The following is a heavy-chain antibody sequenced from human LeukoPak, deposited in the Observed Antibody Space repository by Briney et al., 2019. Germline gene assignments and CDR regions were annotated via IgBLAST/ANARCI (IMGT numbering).Heavy chain of an antibody. CDR1: GGSISSSSYY. V-gene: IGHV4-39*01. D-gene: IGHD3-3*01. CDR3: ARQTPDPFGVVPRAFEI. Sequence: SETLSLTCTVSGGSISSSSYYWGWIRQPPGKGLEWIGSIYYSGSTYYNPSLKSRVTISVDTSKNQFSLKLSSVTAADTAVYYCARQTPDPFGVVPRAFEIWGQGTMVTVSS. J-gene: IGHJ3*02. CDR2: IYYSGST.